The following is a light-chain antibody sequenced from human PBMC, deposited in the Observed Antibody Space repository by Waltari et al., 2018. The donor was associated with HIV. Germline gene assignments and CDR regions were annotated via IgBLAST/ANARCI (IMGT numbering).Light chain of an antibody. CDR3: QQYGRSPGT. CDR2: GTS. CDR1: QSVSRSY. J-gene: IGKJ1*01. Sequence: EIVLTQSPGPLSLSPGERATLSCRASQSVSRSYLAWYQQKPGQAPTLLMYGTSSRATGIPERFSGSGSGTDFTLTISRLEPEDFAVYYCQQYGRSPGTFGQGTKVEI. V-gene: IGKV3-20*01.